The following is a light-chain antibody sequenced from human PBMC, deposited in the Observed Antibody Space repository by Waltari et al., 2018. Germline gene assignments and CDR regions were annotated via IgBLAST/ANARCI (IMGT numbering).Light chain of an antibody. V-gene: IGLV3-19*01. CDR1: SLRTSY. CDR3: HSRKGSDDQVV. J-gene: IGLJ3*02. CDR2: GKE. Sequence: SSELTQGPDVSVDLGQTVKITCQGDSLRTSYASWYQVQPGQAPVLVLFGKEKRPSGIPDRISGYSSGTTSSLTITGAQAEDEADYYCHSRKGSDDQVVFGGGTKLTVL.